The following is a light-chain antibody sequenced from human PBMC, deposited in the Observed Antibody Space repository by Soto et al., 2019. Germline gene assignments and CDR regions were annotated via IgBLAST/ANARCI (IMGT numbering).Light chain of an antibody. J-gene: IGKJ4*01. Sequence: DIQMTQSPSSLSASVGERVTITCRASQSISSYLNWYQHKPGKAPKLLIYAASSFQSGVPSRFSGSESGTDFTLTISSLQPEDFATYYCQQTYSAPLTFGGGTKVDIK. CDR3: QQTYSAPLT. V-gene: IGKV1-39*01. CDR2: AAS. CDR1: QSISSY.